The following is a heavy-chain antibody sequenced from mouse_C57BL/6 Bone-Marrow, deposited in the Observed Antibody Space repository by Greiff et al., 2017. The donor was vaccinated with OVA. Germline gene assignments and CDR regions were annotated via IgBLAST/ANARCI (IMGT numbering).Heavy chain of an antibody. CDR2: ISDGGSYT. Sequence: EVKLEESGGGLVKPGGSLKLSCAASGFTFSSYAMSWVRQTPEKRLEWVATISDGGSYTYYPDNVKGRFTISRDNAKNNLYLQMSHLKSEDTAMYYCARDPFMITTAYWGQGTLVTVSA. J-gene: IGHJ3*01. CDR1: GFTFSSYA. D-gene: IGHD2-4*01. V-gene: IGHV5-4*01. CDR3: ARDPFMITTAY.